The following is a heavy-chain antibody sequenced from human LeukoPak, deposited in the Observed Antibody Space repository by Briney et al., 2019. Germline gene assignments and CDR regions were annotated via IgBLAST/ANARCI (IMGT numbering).Heavy chain of an antibody. J-gene: IGHJ4*02. CDR3: ARSITMIVVASD. D-gene: IGHD3-22*01. V-gene: IGHV4-39*01. CDR2: IYHSGST. CDR1: GGSISSSSYY. Sequence: SETLSLTCTVSGGSISSSSYYWGWIRQPPGKGLEWIGSIYHSGSTYYNPSLKSRVTISVDTSKNQFSLKLSSVTAADTAVYYCARSITMIVVASDWGQGTLVTVSS.